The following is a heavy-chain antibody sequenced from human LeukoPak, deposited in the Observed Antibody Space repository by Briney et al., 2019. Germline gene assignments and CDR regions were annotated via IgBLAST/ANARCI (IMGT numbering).Heavy chain of an antibody. Sequence: PSETLSLTCTVSGGSISSYYWSWIRQPPGKGLEWIGYIYYSGSTNYNPSLKSRVTISVDTPKNQFSLKLTSVTAADTAVYYCARVTTIAAAGNSFDFWGQGTLVTVSS. D-gene: IGHD6-13*01. V-gene: IGHV4-59*12. CDR3: ARVTTIAAAGNSFDF. CDR2: IYYSGST. J-gene: IGHJ4*02. CDR1: GGSISSYY.